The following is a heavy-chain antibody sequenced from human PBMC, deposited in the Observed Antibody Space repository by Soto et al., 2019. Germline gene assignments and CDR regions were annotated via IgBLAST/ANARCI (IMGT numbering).Heavy chain of an antibody. CDR3: ARDKPSNYYYYYYMDV. D-gene: IGHD6-6*01. Sequence: GGSLRLSCAASGFTFSSYSMNWVRQAPGKGLEWVSSISSSSSYIYYVDSVKGRFTISRDNAKNSLYLQMNSLRAEDTAVYYCARDKPSNYYYYYYMDVWGKGTTVTVSS. J-gene: IGHJ6*03. V-gene: IGHV3-21*01. CDR1: GFTFSSYS. CDR2: ISSSSSYI.